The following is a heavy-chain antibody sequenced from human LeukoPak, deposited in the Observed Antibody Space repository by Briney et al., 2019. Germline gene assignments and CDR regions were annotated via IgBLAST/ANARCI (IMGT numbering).Heavy chain of an antibody. CDR1: GFTFGDYP. J-gene: IGHJ6*02. CDR2: IRSKTYGGTT. Sequence: PGGFLRLSCAASGFTFGDYPMSWVRQAPGKGLEWVGFIRSKTYGGTTEYAASVKGRFTISRDDSKSIAYLQMSSLKTEDTAVYFCTSSMRAGYYYYGIDVWGQGTTVTVSS. CDR3: TSSMRAGYYYYGIDV. V-gene: IGHV3-49*04.